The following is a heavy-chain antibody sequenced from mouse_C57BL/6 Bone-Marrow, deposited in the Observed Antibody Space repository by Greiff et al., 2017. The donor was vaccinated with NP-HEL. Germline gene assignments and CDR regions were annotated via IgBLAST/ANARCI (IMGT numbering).Heavy chain of an antibody. CDR2: IYPSDSET. Sequence: VQLQQSGAELVRPGSSVKLSCKASGYTFTSYWMDWVKQRPGQGLEWIGNIYPSDSETHYNQKFKDKATLTVDKSSSTAYMQLSSLTSEDSAVYYCAREDYYGSSYCYAMDYWGQGTSVTVSS. J-gene: IGHJ4*01. D-gene: IGHD1-1*01. V-gene: IGHV1-61*01. CDR3: AREDYYGSSYCYAMDY. CDR1: GYTFTSYW.